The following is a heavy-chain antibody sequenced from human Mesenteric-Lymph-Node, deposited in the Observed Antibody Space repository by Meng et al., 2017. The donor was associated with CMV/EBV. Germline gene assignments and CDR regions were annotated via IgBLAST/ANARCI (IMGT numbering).Heavy chain of an antibody. J-gene: IGHJ4*02. CDR2: INHSGST. CDR1: GGSFSGYY. CDR3: ARGSSYDILTGYFDY. Sequence: QVQLHQWGAGLLNPSETLSGTCAVYGGSFSGYYWNWIRQSPEKGLEWIGEINHSGSTTYNPSFTSRIIISVDTSTNQISLNMSSVTAADTAVYYCARGSSYDILTGYFDYWGQGALVTVSS. D-gene: IGHD3-9*01. V-gene: IGHV4-34*01.